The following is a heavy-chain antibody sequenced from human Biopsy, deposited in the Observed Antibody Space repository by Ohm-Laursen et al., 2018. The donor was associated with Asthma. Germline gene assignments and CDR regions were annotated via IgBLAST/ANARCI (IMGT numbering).Heavy chain of an antibody. V-gene: IGHV3-30-3*01. Sequence: SLRLSRTASRFTYDMHWVRQAPGKGLEWVAVISYDGSSIYYADCVKGRFSLSRDNSKNTLTLQMNSLTAEDTAVYYCAREGGAATRIEDWGQGTLVTVSS. CDR1: RFTYD. D-gene: IGHD1-26*01. CDR3: AREGGAATRIED. CDR2: ISYDGSSI. J-gene: IGHJ4*02.